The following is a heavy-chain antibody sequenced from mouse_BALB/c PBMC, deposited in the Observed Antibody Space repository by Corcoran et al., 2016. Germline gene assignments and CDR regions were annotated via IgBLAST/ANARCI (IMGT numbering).Heavy chain of an antibody. D-gene: IGHD1-3*01. Sequence: EVQLQQSGPELVKPGASVKMSCKASGYTFTSYVMHWVKQKPGQGLEWIGYINPYNDGTKYNEKFKGKATLTSDKSTSTAYMELSSLTAEDSAVYDCAREWRRGDFDVWCAGTTVTVSS. V-gene: IGHV1S136*01. CDR2: INPYNDGT. J-gene: IGHJ1*01. CDR3: AREWRRGDFDV. CDR1: GYTFTSYV.